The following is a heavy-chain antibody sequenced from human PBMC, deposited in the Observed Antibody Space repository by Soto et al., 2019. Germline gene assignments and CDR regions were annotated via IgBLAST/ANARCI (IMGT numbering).Heavy chain of an antibody. J-gene: IGHJ3*01. CDR2: IYSGGST. V-gene: IGHV3-53*01. D-gene: IGHD3-10*01. Sequence: PGGSLRLSCAGSGFIVSSYYMSWVRQAPGKGLEWISVIYSGGSTYYADSVKGRFTISRDNSENTLYLQLNSLRAKDTAVYYCAKSGGNAGFADAFDVWGQGTIGTVS. CDR1: GFIVSSYY. CDR3: AKSGGNAGFADAFDV.